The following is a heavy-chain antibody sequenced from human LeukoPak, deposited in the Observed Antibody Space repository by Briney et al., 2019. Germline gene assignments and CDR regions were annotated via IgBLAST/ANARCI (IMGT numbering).Heavy chain of an antibody. CDR1: GFTYSAYW. CDR2: VDNDGRGT. D-gene: IGHD3-3*01. CDR3: ARDGSGSIDLDH. J-gene: IGHJ4*02. Sequence: PGGSLRLSCSASGFTYSAYWMHWVRQAPGKGLVWVSYVDNDGRGTAYVDSVKGRFTISRDNAKNTVYLQMNSLRVDDTVVYYCARDGSGSIDLDHWGQGTLVTVSS. V-gene: IGHV3-74*01.